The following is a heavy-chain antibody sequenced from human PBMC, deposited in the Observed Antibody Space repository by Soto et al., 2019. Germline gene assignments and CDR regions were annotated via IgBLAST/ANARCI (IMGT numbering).Heavy chain of an antibody. J-gene: IGHJ4*02. V-gene: IGHV2-5*02. CDR1: GFSLNTDGVG. Sequence: QITLKESGPTLVKPTQTLTLTCSFSGFSLNTDGVGVGWVRQPPGEALEWLALIYWDDDERYNPSLKTSLTMTKDTSKNQVVLTMTNMDPVDTATYDCAISRNLITEDAQVGDFDYWGQGTLVTVSS. D-gene: IGHD3-10*01. CDR2: IYWDDDE. CDR3: AISRNLITEDAQVGDFDY.